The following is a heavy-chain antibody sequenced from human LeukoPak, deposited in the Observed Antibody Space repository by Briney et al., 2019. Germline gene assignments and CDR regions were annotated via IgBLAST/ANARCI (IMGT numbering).Heavy chain of an antibody. J-gene: IGHJ4*02. CDR3: ARGYYYGSGSYYNEFDY. V-gene: IGHV3-7*01. CDR1: GFTFSSYL. CDR2: IKQDGSEK. Sequence: PGGSLRLSCAASGFTFSSYLMNWVRQAPGKGLEWVTNIKQDGSEKYYVDSVKGRFTISRDNAKNSLYLQMNSLRAEDTAVYYCARGYYYGSGSYYNEFDYWGQGTLVTVSS. D-gene: IGHD3-10*01.